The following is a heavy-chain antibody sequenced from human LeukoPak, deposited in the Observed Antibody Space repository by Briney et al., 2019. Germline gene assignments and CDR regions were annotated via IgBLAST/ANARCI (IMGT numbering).Heavy chain of an antibody. CDR3: ARDRRTTVTINWFDP. CDR2: MNLDGSEK. CDR1: GFTFTSHW. V-gene: IGHV3-7*01. J-gene: IGHJ5*02. Sequence: PGGSLRLSCAASGFTFTSHWMSWVRQAPGKGLEWVARMNLDGSEKYYVDSVKGRFTISRDNAKTSLYLEMNSLRAEDTAVYYCARDRRTTVTINWFDPWGQGTLVTVSS. D-gene: IGHD4-17*01.